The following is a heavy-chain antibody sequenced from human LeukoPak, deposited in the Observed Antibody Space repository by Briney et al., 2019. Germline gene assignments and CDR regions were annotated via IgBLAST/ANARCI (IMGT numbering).Heavy chain of an antibody. CDR2: IIPILGIA. D-gene: IGHD6-6*01. CDR1: GYTFTSYY. CDR3: ARERVSSSSDY. Sequence: GASVKVSCKASGYTFTSYYMHWVRQAPGQGLEWMGRIIPILGIANYAQKFQGRVTITADKSTSTAYMELSSLRSEDTAVYYCARERVSSSSDYWGQGTLVTVSS. J-gene: IGHJ4*02. V-gene: IGHV1-69*04.